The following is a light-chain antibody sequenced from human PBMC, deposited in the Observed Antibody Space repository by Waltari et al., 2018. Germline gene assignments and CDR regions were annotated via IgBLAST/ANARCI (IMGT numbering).Light chain of an antibody. J-gene: IGKJ4*01. CDR2: DAS. Sequence: EIVLTQFPATLSLSPGERATLSCRASQSVSSFLAWYQQKPGQAPRLPIYDASNRATGVPSRFSGSGSGTDFTLTISSLEPEDFAVYYCQHRSNWPLTFGGGTKVEIK. CDR3: QHRSNWPLT. V-gene: IGKV3-11*01. CDR1: QSVSSF.